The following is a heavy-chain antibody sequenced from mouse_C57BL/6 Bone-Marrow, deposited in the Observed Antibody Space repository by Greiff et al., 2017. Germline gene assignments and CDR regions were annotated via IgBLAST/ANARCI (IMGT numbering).Heavy chain of an antibody. CDR2: IDPSDSYT. J-gene: IGHJ3*01. D-gene: IGHD1-1*01. CDR1: GYTFTSYW. Sequence: VQLQQPGAELVMPGASVKLSCKASGYTFTSYWMHWVKQRPGQGLEWIGEIDPSDSYTNYNQKFKGKSTLTVDKSSSTAYMQLSSLTSEDSAVFYCARTAYGSSYTWVAYWGQGTLVTVSA. CDR3: ARTAYGSSYTWVAY. V-gene: IGHV1-69*01.